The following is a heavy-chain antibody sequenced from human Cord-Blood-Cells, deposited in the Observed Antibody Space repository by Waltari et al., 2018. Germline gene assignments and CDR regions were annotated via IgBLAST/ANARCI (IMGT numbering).Heavy chain of an antibody. CDR2: ISSSSSTI. V-gene: IGHV3-48*01. CDR3: ARDQRAGTTGWYFDL. CDR1: GFTFSSYS. J-gene: IGHJ2*01. Sequence: EVQLVESGGGLVQPGVSLRLSCAASGFTFSSYSMNWVRQAPGKGLEWVSYISSSSSTIYYADSVKGRFTISRDNAKNSLYLQMNSLRAEDTAVYYCARDQRAGTTGWYFDLWGRGTLVTVYS. D-gene: IGHD1-7*01.